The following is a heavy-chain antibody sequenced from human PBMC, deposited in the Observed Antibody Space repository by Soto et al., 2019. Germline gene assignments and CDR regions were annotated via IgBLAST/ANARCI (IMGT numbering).Heavy chain of an antibody. CDR3: ARGQSGIRVMFYYGMDV. Sequence: EVQLVESGGGLVQPGGSLRLSCAASGFTFSSYGMLWVRQAPGRGLEYVSAISSNGGSTYYANSVKGRITISRDNSKNMLYLQMGSLRAEDMAVYYCARGQSGIRVMFYYGMDVWGQGTTVTVSS. CDR1: GFTFSSYG. J-gene: IGHJ6*02. CDR2: ISSNGGST. D-gene: IGHD1-26*01. V-gene: IGHV3-64*01.